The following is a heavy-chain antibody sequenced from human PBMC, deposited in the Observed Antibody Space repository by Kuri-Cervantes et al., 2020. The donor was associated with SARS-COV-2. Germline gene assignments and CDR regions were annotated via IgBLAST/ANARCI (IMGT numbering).Heavy chain of an antibody. CDR2: IKQDGSEK. CDR1: GFTVSSNY. Sequence: GESLKISCAASGFTVSSNYMSWVRQAPGKGLEWVANIKQDGSEKYYVDSVKGRFTISRDNAKNSLYLQMNSLRAEDTAVYYCARDEGPFQTTDIAVAGTTDVGPPTLFDYWGQGTLVTVSS. D-gene: IGHD6-19*01. CDR3: ARDEGPFQTTDIAVAGTTDVGPPTLFDY. V-gene: IGHV3-7*01. J-gene: IGHJ4*02.